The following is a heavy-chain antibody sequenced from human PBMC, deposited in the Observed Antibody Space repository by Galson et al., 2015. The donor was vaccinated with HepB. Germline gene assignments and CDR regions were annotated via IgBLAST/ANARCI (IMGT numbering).Heavy chain of an antibody. CDR1: GDSVSSNSAA. V-gene: IGHV6-1*01. J-gene: IGHJ6*02. CDR3: ARVTTVGDYYYYGLDV. Sequence: CAISGDSVSSNSAAWYWIRQSPSRGLEWLGRTYYRSKWYNDYAVSVKSRITINPDTSKNQFSLQLNSVTPEDTAMYYCARVTTVGDYYYYGLDVWGQGTTVTVSS. D-gene: IGHD4-17*01. CDR2: TYYRSKWYN.